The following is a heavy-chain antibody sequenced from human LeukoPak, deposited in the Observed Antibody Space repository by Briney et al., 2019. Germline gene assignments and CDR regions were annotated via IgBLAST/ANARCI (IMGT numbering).Heavy chain of an antibody. D-gene: IGHD2-15*01. Sequence: SGTLSLTCTVSGVSISGSTYFWAWIRQPPGKGLEWIGSIYHTESTSYNPSLKSRVTISVDTSKNQFSLKLNSVTAADTAVYYCARQGGYCSSSSCRIWWFDPWGQGTLVTVSS. CDR3: ARQGGYCSSSSCRIWWFDP. V-gene: IGHV4-39*01. CDR2: IYHTEST. J-gene: IGHJ5*02. CDR1: GVSISGSTYF.